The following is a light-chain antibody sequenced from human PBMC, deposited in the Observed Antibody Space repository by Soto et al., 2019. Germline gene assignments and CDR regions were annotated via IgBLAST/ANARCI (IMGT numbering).Light chain of an antibody. CDR3: QQTYSTPLT. J-gene: IGKJ4*01. CDR1: QSITY. V-gene: IGKV1-39*01. CDR2: AAS. Sequence: DIQMTQSPSSLSASVGDRVTITCGASQSITYLNWYQQKPGKAPKLLIYAASSLQSGVPSRFSGSGSGTHFTLTISSLQPEDFATYYCQQTYSTPLTFGGGTKVEIK.